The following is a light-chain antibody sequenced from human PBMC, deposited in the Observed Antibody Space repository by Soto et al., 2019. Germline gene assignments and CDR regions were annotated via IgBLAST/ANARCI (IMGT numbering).Light chain of an antibody. J-gene: IGKJ2*01. CDR1: QSVSSN. CDR3: QRYNNWPPYP. Sequence: EIVMTQSPATLSVSPGERATLSCRASQSVSSNLAWYQQKPGQAPRLLIYGASTRATGIPARFSGSGSGTEFTLTISSLQSEDFAVYYCQRYNNWPPYPFGRGTSWRSN. V-gene: IGKV3-15*01. CDR2: GAS.